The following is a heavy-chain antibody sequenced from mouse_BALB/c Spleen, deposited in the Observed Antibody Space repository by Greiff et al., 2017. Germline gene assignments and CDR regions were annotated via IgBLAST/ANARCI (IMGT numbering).Heavy chain of an antibody. CDR3: ARSGYYGSRDAMDY. J-gene: IGHJ4*01. Sequence: EVKLVESGGGLVQPGGSRKLSCAASGFTFSSFGMHWVRQAPEKGLEWVAYISSGSSTIYYADTVKGRFTISRDNPKNTLFLQMTSLRSEDTAMYYCARSGYYGSRDAMDYWGQGTSVTVSS. V-gene: IGHV5-17*02. CDR1: GFTFSSFG. D-gene: IGHD1-1*01. CDR2: ISSGSSTI.